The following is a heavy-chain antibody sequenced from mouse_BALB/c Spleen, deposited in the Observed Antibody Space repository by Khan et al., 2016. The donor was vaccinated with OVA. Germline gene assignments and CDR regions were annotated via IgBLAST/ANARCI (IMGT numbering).Heavy chain of an antibody. Sequence: VQLQQSGAELARPGASEKMSCKASGYTFTSYTIHWIKMRRGQGLEWIGYINPSNGYNNYNQKFKDKDTLSADKSSTTAYMQLSRLTSDDSAVYNCVIVGAYYRNDGWFAYWGLGTLVTVSA. CDR3: VIVGAYYRNDGWFAY. D-gene: IGHD2-14*01. V-gene: IGHV1-4*01. CDR1: GYTFTSYT. CDR2: INPSNGYN. J-gene: IGHJ3*01.